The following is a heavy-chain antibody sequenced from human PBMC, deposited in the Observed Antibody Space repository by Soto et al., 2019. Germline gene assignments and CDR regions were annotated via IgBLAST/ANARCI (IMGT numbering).Heavy chain of an antibody. J-gene: IGHJ6*02. CDR2: IYYSGST. CDR3: ARSSTARYYYYGMDV. V-gene: IGHV4-59*01. D-gene: IGHD2-2*01. CDR1: GGSISSYY. Sequence: QVQLQESGPGLVKPSETLSLTCTVSGGSISSYYWSWIRQPPGKGLEWIGYIYYSGSTNYNPSLQSRVTISVDTSKNQFPLKLSSVTAADTAVYYCARSSTARYYYYGMDVWGQGTTVTVSS.